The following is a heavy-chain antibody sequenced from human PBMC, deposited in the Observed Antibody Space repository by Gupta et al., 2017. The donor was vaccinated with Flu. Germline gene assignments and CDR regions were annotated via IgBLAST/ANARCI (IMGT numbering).Heavy chain of an antibody. J-gene: IGHJ4*02. CDR1: GFTFTSYT. CDR2: ISASGTST. CDR3: AKGDYYDPTGYYYFDY. Sequence: EVQLLESGGGLVQPGGSLRLSCAASGFTFTSYTISWVRQAPGKGLQWVSGISASGTSTYYADSVKGRFTISRDNSKNTLYLQMNSLRAEDTAVYYCAKGDYYDPTGYYYFDYWGQGTLVTVSS. V-gene: IGHV3-23*01. D-gene: IGHD3-22*01.